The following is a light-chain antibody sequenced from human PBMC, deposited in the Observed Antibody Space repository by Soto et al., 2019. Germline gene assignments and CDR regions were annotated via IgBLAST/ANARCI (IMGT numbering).Light chain of an antibody. J-gene: IGKJ2*01. CDR3: HQSYRAPHT. V-gene: IGKV1-39*01. Sequence: DIQMTQSPSSLSASVGDRVTITCRASQSINKYLHWYQQKPGKAPKLLIYTASSLESGVPSRFSGSGSGTDCTLTISSLQPEDFASYFCHQSYRAPHTFGQGTKLEIK. CDR1: QSINKY. CDR2: TAS.